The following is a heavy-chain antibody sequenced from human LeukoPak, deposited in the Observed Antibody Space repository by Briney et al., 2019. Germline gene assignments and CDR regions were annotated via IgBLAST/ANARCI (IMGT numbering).Heavy chain of an antibody. CDR1: GGSFSGYY. D-gene: IGHD5-18*01. J-gene: IGHJ4*02. Sequence: PSETLSLTCAVYGGSFSGYYWSWIRQPPGKGLEWIGEINHSGSTNYNPSLKSRVTISVDTSKNQFYLKLSSVTAADTAVYYCARGGYSYGQKRFFDYWGQGTLVTVSS. V-gene: IGHV4-34*01. CDR3: ARGGYSYGQKRFFDY. CDR2: INHSGST.